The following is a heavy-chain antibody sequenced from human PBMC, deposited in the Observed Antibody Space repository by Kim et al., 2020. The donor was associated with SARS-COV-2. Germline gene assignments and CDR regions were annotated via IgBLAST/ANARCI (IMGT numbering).Heavy chain of an antibody. D-gene: IGHD5-12*01. CDR2: ISGSGGST. CDR1: GFTFSSYA. J-gene: IGHJ6*02. Sequence: GGSLRLSCAASGFTFSSYAMSWVRQAPGKGLEWVSAISGSGGSTYYADSVKGRFTISRDNSKNTLYLQMNSLRAEDTAVYYCAKVGIVATISYYYGMDVWGQGTTVTVSS. V-gene: IGHV3-23*01. CDR3: AKVGIVATISYYYGMDV.